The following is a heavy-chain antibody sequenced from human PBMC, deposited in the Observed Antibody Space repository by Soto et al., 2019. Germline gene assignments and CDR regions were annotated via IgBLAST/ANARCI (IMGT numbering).Heavy chain of an antibody. CDR3: ARDQYCSSTSCYRGAFDI. J-gene: IGHJ3*02. CDR1: GFTFSSYE. Sequence: VQLVESGGGLVQPGGSLRLSCAASGFTFSSYEMNWVRQAPGKGLEWVSYISSSGSTIYYADSVKGRFTISRDNAKNSLYLQMNSLRAEDTAVYYCARDQYCSSTSCYRGAFDIWGQGTMVTVSS. V-gene: IGHV3-48*03. CDR2: ISSSGSTI. D-gene: IGHD2-2*02.